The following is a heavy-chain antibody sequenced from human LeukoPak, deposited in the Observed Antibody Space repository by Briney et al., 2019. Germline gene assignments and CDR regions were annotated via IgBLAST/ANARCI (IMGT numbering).Heavy chain of an antibody. CDR3: AKDLRAKGSSGWFRHYFDY. J-gene: IGHJ4*02. CDR1: GFTFSSYA. V-gene: IGHV3-23*01. D-gene: IGHD6-19*01. Sequence: GGSLRLSCAASGFTFSSYAMSWVRQAPGKGLEWVSAISGSGGSTYYADSVKGRFTISRDNSKNTLYLQMNSLRAEDTAVYYCAKDLRAKGSSGWFRHYFDYWGQGTLVTVSS. CDR2: ISGSGGST.